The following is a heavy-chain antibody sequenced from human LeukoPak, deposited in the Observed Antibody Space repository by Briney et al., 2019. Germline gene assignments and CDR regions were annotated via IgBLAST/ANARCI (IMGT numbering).Heavy chain of an antibody. V-gene: IGHV1-46*01. CDR1: GYTFTSYY. CDR3: ARVSYGSGSYSSRLYNWFDP. CDR2: INPSGGST. J-gene: IGHJ5*02. Sequence: ASVKVSCKASGYTFTSYYMHWVRQAPGQGLEWMGIINPSGGSTSYAQKFQGRVTMTRDMSTSTVYMELSSLRSEDTAVYYCARVSYGSGSYSSRLYNWFDPWGQGTLVTVSS. D-gene: IGHD3-10*01.